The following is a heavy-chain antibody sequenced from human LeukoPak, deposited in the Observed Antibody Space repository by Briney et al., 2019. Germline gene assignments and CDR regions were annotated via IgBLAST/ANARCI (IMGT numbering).Heavy chain of an antibody. D-gene: IGHD2-2*01. V-gene: IGHV7-4-1*02. CDR2: INTNTGNP. CDR1: GYTFTSYA. J-gene: IGHJ4*02. CDR3: AREVVVPAATYFDY. Sequence: ASVKVSCKTSGYTFTSYAMNWVRQAPGQGLEWMGWINTNTGNPAYAQGFTGRFVFSLDTSVSTAYLQISSLKAEDTAVYYCAREVVVPAATYFDYWGQGTLVTVSS.